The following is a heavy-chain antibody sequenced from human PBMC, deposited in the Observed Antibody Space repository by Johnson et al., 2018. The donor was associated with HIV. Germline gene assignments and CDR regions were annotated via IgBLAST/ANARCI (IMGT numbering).Heavy chain of an antibody. CDR2: IGTAGDT. J-gene: IGHJ3*02. Sequence: VQLVESGGGVVQPGRSLRLSCKASGFTFSSYDMHWVRQATGKGLEWVSAIGTAGDTYYPGSVKGRFTISRENAKNSLYLQMNSLRAGDTAVYYCARGKYGRGSYSLRAFDIWGQGTMVTVSS. D-gene: IGHD1-26*01. CDR1: GFTFSSYD. V-gene: IGHV3-13*01. CDR3: ARGKYGRGSYSLRAFDI.